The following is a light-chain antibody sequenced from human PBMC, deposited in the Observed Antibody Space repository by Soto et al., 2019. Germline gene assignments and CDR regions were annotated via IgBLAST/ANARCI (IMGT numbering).Light chain of an antibody. CDR3: QQYNRWPPYT. V-gene: IGKV3-15*01. J-gene: IGKJ2*01. CDR1: QTIDNT. Sequence: EIVMTQSPATLSLSPGERATLSCRASQTIDNTLAWYQRKPGQAPRLLIYDASTRATGVPARFSGSGSGTDFTLTISSLQSEDFAVYYCQQYNRWPPYTFGQGTKVDIK. CDR2: DAS.